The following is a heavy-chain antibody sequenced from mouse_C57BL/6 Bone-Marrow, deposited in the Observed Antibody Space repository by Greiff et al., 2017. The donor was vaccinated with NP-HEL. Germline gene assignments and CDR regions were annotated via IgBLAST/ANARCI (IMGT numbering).Heavy chain of an antibody. V-gene: IGHV1-76*01. Sequence: VQLQQSGAELVRPGASVKLSCKASGYTFTDYYINWVKQRPGQGLEWIARIYPGSGNTYYNEMFKGKATLTAEKSSSTAYMQLSSLTSEDSAVYFCARAGAGTGFACWGQGTLVTVSA. CDR1: GYTFTDYY. J-gene: IGHJ3*01. D-gene: IGHD3-3*01. CDR2: IYPGSGNT. CDR3: ARAGAGTGFAC.